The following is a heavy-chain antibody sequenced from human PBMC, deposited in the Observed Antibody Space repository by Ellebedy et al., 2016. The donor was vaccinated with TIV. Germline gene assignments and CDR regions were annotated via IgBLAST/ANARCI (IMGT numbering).Heavy chain of an antibody. CDR2: ISWNSGSI. CDR3: AKDKSPTTLFYYFDY. D-gene: IGHD3-3*01. CDR1: GFTFDDYA. J-gene: IGHJ4*02. Sequence: SLKISCAASGFTFDDYAVHWVRQAPGKGLEWVSGISWNSGSIGYADSVKGRFTISRDDAKNSLYLQMNSLRAEDTALYYCAKDKSPTTLFYYFDYWGQGTLVTVSS. V-gene: IGHV3-9*01.